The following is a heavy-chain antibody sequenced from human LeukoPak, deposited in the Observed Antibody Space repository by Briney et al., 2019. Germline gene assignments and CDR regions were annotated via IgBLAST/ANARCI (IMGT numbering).Heavy chain of an antibody. J-gene: IGHJ4*02. D-gene: IGHD5-24*01. CDR1: GYTFTDFY. CDR3: ARGGEGRDGYNFPYFDY. Sequence: ASVKVSCKASGYTFTDFYLRWVRQAPGQGLEWMGIINPSGGSTNYAQKFQGRVTVTRDTSTSTVYMQLSSLRSEDTAVYYCARGGEGRDGYNFPYFDYWGQGTLVTVSS. V-gene: IGHV1-46*01. CDR2: INPSGGST.